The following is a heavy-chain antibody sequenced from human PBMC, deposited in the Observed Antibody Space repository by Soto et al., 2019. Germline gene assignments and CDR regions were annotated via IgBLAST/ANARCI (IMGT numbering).Heavy chain of an antibody. CDR3: ARAKHRYFDWSIPSYYYYGMDV. Sequence: ASVKVSCKASGYTFTSYDINWVRQATGQGLEWMGWMNPNSGNTGYAQKFQGRVTMTRNTSISTAYMELSSLRSEDTAVYYCARAKHRYFDWSIPSYYYYGMDVWGQGTTVTVSS. CDR1: GYTFTSYD. V-gene: IGHV1-8*01. D-gene: IGHD3-9*01. CDR2: MNPNSGNT. J-gene: IGHJ6*02.